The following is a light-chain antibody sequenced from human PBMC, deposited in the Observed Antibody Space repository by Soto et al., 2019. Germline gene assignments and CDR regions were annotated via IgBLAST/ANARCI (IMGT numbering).Light chain of an antibody. CDR3: QQYNNWRT. V-gene: IGKV3-15*01. Sequence: EIVMTQSPATPSVSPGERATRSCRASQSVNSNLAWYQQKPGQAPRLLISGASTRATGIPARFSGSGSETEFTLTISSLQSEDLAVYYCQQYNNWRTFGQGTKVEIK. CDR2: GAS. CDR1: QSVNSN. J-gene: IGKJ1*01.